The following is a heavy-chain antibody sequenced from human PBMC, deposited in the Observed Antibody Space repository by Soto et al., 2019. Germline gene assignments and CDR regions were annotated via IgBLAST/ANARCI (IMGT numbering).Heavy chain of an antibody. V-gene: IGHV4-4*02. CDR2: IYHSGST. D-gene: IGHD4-4*01. CDR3: ARGYSNYNYDAFDI. J-gene: IGHJ3*02. CDR1: GGSISSSNW. Sequence: SETLSLTCAVSGGSISSSNWWSWVRQPPGKGLEWIGEIYHSGSTNYNPSLKSRVTISVDKSKNQFSLKLSSVTAADTAVYYCARGYSNYNYDAFDIWGQGTMVTVSS.